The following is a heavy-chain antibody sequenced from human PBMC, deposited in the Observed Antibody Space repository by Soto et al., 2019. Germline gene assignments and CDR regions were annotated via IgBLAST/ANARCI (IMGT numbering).Heavy chain of an antibody. CDR3: ASLRSDY. J-gene: IGHJ4*02. CDR2: ISHDGSNK. Sequence: QVQLVESGGGVVQPGRSLRLSCAASGFTFSSYAMHWVRQAPGKGLDWVAVISHDGSNKYYADSVKGRFTISRDNSKNTLYLQMNSLRAEDTAVYDCASLRSDYWGQGTLVAVSS. V-gene: IGHV3-30-3*01. CDR1: GFTFSSYA.